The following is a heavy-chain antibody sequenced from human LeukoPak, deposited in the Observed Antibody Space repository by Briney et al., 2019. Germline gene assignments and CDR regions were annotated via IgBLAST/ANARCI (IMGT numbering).Heavy chain of an antibody. CDR3: ARDLSPGSGSYYNLDAFDI. J-gene: IGHJ3*02. CDR2: IYTSGRT. CDR1: GGSISSYY. D-gene: IGHD3-10*01. V-gene: IGHV4-4*07. Sequence: PSETLSLTCTVSGGSISSYYWSWIRQPAGKGLEWIGRIYTSGRTNYNPSLKSRVTMSVDTSKNQFSLKLSSVTAADTAVYYWARDLSPGSGSYYNLDAFDIWGQGTMVTVSS.